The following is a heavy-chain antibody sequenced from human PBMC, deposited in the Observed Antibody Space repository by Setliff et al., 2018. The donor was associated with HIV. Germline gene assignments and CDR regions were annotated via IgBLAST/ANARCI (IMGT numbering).Heavy chain of an antibody. CDR2: IWSDGRNK. Sequence: QSGGSLRLSCAASGFTFSSYGMHWVRQAPGRGLEFVAAIWSDGRNKYYADSVKGRFTISRDNSKNTLFLQMNSLRAEDTAIYYCARDIVGSRYFQHWGQGTLVTVSS. V-gene: IGHV3-33*01. J-gene: IGHJ1*01. CDR1: GFTFSSYG. CDR3: ARDIVGSRYFQH. D-gene: IGHD3-16*02.